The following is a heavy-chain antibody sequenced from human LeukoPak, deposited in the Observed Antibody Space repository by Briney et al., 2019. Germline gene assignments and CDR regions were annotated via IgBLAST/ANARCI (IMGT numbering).Heavy chain of an antibody. Sequence: GASVKVSCKASGYTFTSYYMHWVRQAPGQGLEWMGIINPSGGSTSYAQKFQGRVTMTRDTSTSTVYMELSSLRSEDTAVYYCVVTFRELLYFDYWGQGTLVTVSS. CDR1: GYTFTSYY. V-gene: IGHV1-46*01. CDR3: VVTFRELLYFDY. CDR2: INPSGGST. D-gene: IGHD3-10*01. J-gene: IGHJ4*02.